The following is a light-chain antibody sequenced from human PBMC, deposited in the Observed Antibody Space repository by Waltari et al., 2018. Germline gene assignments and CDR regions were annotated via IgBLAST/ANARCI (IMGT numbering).Light chain of an antibody. V-gene: IGLV3-1*01. CDR2: QGS. CDR3: QAWDSST. CDR1: KLGDKY. Sequence: SYELTQPPSVSVSPGQTASITCSGDKLGDKYACWYQQKPGQSPVLGIYQGSKRPSGIPERFYGSNSGTTATLTISGTQAMDEADYYCQAWDSSTFGGGTKLTVL. J-gene: IGLJ2*01.